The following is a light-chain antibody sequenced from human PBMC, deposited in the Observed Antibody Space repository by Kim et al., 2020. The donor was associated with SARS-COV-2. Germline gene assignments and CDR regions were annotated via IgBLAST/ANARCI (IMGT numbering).Light chain of an antibody. CDR3: QQYNKWPLT. J-gene: IGKJ4*01. CDR1: QSVSSN. Sequence: EIVMTQSPATLSVSPGERATLSCRASQSVSSNLAWYQQKPGQAPRLLIYGASTRATGISARFSGSGSGTDFTLTISSLQSEDFAVYYCQQYNKWPLTFGGGTKLEI. V-gene: IGKV3-15*01. CDR2: GAS.